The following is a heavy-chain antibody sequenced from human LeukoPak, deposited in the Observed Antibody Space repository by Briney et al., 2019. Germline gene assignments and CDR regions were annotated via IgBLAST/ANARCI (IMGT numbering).Heavy chain of an antibody. Sequence: PGGSLRLSCAASGFTFSSYGMSWVRQAPGKGLEWVSAISGSGGSTYYADSVKGRFTISRDNSKNTLYLQMNSLRAEDTAVYYCAKAGSSGYYGYCDYWGQGTLVTVSS. CDR1: GFTFSSYG. V-gene: IGHV3-23*01. CDR2: ISGSGGST. J-gene: IGHJ4*02. D-gene: IGHD3-22*01. CDR3: AKAGSSGYYGYCDY.